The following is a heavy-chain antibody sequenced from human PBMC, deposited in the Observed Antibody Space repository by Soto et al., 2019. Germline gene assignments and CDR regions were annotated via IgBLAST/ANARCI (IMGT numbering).Heavy chain of an antibody. J-gene: IGHJ4*02. D-gene: IGHD6-6*01. CDR1: GFTLNRQA. V-gene: IGHV3-30*04. Sequence: QVQLVESGGGVVQPGRSLRLSCAASGFTLNRQAMHWVRQAPVKGLEWVAVISYDGSEKYYADSVKGRFTISRDSSKNTLYLQMDSLGPEDTAVYYCAREVGGSSPPGWGQGTLVTVFS. CDR3: AREVGGSSPPG. CDR2: ISYDGSEK.